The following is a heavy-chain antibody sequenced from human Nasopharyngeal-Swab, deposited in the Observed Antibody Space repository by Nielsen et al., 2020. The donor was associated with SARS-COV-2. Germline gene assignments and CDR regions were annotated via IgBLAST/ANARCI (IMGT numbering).Heavy chain of an antibody. V-gene: IGHV3-23*01. CDR1: RFTFSRYG. CDR3: ARGAFEYSSSWYDPYYFDY. D-gene: IGHD6-19*01. J-gene: IGHJ4*02. Sequence: GGSLKISCAASRFTFSRYGMSWVRQAPGKGLEWVSTISGSGGYTYYADSVKGRFTISRDNSKNTLYLQMNSLRVEDTAIYYCARGAFEYSSSWYDPYYFDYWGQGTLVTVSS. CDR2: ISGSGGYT.